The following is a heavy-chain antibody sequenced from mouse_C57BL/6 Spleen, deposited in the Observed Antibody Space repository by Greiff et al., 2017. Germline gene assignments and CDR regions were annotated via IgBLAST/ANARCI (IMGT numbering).Heavy chain of an antibody. CDR1: GYTFTSYW. CDR2: IDPSDSYT. Sequence: VQLQQPGAELVKPGASVKLSCKASGYTFTSYWMQWVKQRPGQGLEWIGEIDPSDSYTNYNQKFKGKATLTVDTSSSTAYMQLSSLTSEDSAVYYCARHYYGSSHVDYWGQGTTLTVSS. D-gene: IGHD1-1*01. V-gene: IGHV1-50*01. J-gene: IGHJ2*01. CDR3: ARHYYGSSHVDY.